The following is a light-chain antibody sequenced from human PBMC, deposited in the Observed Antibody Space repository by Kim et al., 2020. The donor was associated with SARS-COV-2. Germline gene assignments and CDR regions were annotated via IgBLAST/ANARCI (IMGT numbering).Light chain of an antibody. CDR3: QQYYSTPPT. V-gene: IGKV4-1*01. Sequence: ATINCKSSQSVLYSSNNKNYLAWYHQKPGQPPKLLIYWASTRESGVPDRFSGSGSWTDFTLTISSLQAEDVAVYYCQQYYSTPPTFGGGTKVDIK. J-gene: IGKJ4*01. CDR1: QSVLYSSNNKNY. CDR2: WAS.